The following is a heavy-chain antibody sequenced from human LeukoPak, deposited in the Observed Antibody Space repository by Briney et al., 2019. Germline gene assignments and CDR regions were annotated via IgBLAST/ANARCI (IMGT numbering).Heavy chain of an antibody. D-gene: IGHD6-13*01. CDR3: ARDDTSRQFDY. V-gene: IGHV3-48*04. J-gene: IGHJ4*02. CDR2: ISTGGGTI. CDR1: GFTFSIYI. Sequence: GGSLRLSCAASGFTFSIYIMNWVRQAPGKGLEWVSYISTGGGTIYYADSVKGRSTISRDNAKNSLYLQMNGLRAEDTAVYYCARDDTSRQFDYGGQGILVTVAS.